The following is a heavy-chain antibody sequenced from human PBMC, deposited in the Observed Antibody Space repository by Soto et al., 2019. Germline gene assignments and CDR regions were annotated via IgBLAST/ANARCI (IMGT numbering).Heavy chain of an antibody. CDR3: ARGVKVQAAWFDP. CDR2: IYYSGST. CDR1: GGSISSYY. D-gene: IGHD2-15*01. V-gene: IGHV4-59*01. Sequence: SETLSLTCTVSGGSISSYYWSWIRQPPGKGLEWIGYIYYSGSTNYNPSLKSRVTISVDTSKNQFSLKLSSVTAADTAVYYCARGVKVQAAWFDPWGQGTLVTVSS. J-gene: IGHJ5*02.